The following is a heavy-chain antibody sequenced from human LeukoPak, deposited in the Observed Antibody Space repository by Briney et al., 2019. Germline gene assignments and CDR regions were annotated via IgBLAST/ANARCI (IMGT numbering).Heavy chain of an antibody. D-gene: IGHD4-11*01. Sequence: PGGSLRLSCAASGFTFSSYAMHWVRQAPGKGLEYVSAISSNGGSTYCANSVKGRFTISRDNSKNTLYLQMGSLRAEDMAVYYCARGPTYSNNGVRYYYYMDVWGKGTTVTVSS. CDR3: ARGPTYSNNGVRYYYYMDV. V-gene: IGHV3-64*01. CDR2: ISSNGGST. CDR1: GFTFSSYA. J-gene: IGHJ6*03.